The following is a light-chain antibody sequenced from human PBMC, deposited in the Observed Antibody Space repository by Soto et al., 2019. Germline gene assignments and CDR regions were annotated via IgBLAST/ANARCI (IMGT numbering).Light chain of an antibody. CDR1: SSDVGSYNL. Sequence: QSVLTQPASVSGSPGQSITISCTGTSSDVGSYNLVSWYQQHPGKAPKLMIYEGSKRPSGVSNRFSGSKSGNTASLTISGLQAEDDADYYCCSYAGSSTFFGTGTKVTVL. J-gene: IGLJ1*01. CDR2: EGS. V-gene: IGLV2-23*03. CDR3: CSYAGSSTF.